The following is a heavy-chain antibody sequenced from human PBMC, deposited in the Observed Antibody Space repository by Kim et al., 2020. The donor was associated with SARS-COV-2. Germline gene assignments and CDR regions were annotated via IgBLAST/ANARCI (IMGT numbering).Heavy chain of an antibody. V-gene: IGHV3-7*01. CDR3: ARGSVNLLL. Sequence: GREKNYAGSGKGRFTISRDNAEKSVSLQMNSLRADDTAIYYCARGSVNLLLWGQGNLVTVSS. J-gene: IGHJ4*02. D-gene: IGHD1-26*01. CDR2: GREK.